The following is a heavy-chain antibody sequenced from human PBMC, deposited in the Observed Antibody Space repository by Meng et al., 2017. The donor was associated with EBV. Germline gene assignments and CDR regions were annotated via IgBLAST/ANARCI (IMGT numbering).Heavy chain of an antibody. V-gene: IGHV4-39*07. Sequence: QESGQGLWKPSQTLSLTCTVSGGSISTPNYYWGWIRQPPGKGLEWIGTFYSVATTFYNPSLKSRLTISVDTSKNQFSLRLSSVTAADTAIYYCVRGYDYGDYVDYWGQGTLVTVSS. D-gene: IGHD4-17*01. CDR1: GGSISTPNYY. CDR2: FYSVATT. J-gene: IGHJ4*02. CDR3: VRGYDYGDYVDY.